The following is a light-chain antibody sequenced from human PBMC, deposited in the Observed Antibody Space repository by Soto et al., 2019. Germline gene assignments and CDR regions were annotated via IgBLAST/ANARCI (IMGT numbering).Light chain of an antibody. V-gene: IGKV1-39*01. CDR2: GAS. CDR3: QQSYNIPPIT. Sequence: DIQMTQSPSSLSASVGDRVTITCRASQDISNSLNWYQQKPGKPPKVLIYGASTWQGGVPSRFSGGGSGTEFTLTISSLQPEDFATYYCQQSYNIPPITFGQGTRLEIK. J-gene: IGKJ5*01. CDR1: QDISNS.